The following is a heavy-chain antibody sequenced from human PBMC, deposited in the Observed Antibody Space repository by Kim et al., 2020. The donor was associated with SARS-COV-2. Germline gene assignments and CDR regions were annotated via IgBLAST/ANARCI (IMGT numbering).Heavy chain of an antibody. CDR2: INAGNGNT. CDR1: GYTFTSYA. J-gene: IGHJ4*02. Sequence: ASVKVSCKASGYTFTSYAIHWVRQAPGQRLEWMGWINAGNGNTKYSQKFQGRVTITRDTSASTAYMELSSLRSEDMAVYYCARGRYFDWLCHYWGQGTLVTVSS. V-gene: IGHV1-3*01. CDR3: ARGRYFDWLCHY. D-gene: IGHD3-9*01.